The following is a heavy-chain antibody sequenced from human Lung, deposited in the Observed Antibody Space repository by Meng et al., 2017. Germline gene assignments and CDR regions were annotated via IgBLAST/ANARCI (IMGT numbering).Heavy chain of an antibody. Sequence: EVELVESGGGLVQPGGSLRLSCAASGFTFSTHWMHWVRQAPGKGLEWVSRITGDGSSTIYADSVQGRFTVSRDNAKNTLSLQMNSLRAEDTAVYYCARGGVTTDDWGQGTLVTVSS. CDR3: ARGGVTTDD. V-gene: IGHV3-74*01. CDR1: GFTFSTHW. CDR2: ITGDGSST. J-gene: IGHJ4*02. D-gene: IGHD4-17*01.